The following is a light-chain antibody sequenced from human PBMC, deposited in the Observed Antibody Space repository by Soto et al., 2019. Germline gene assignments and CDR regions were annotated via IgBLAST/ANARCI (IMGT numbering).Light chain of an antibody. J-gene: IGLJ1*01. CDR3: NSYADSNNLFV. CDR2: EVS. V-gene: IGLV2-8*01. Sequence: SVLTQPPSATGCPGQSVAISCTGTISDVGGYNYVSWYQHHPGKAPKLMIYEVSKPPSGVPDRFSGSKSGNTASLTVSGLQAEDEADYYCNSYADSNNLFVFGTGTKVTVL. CDR1: ISDVGGYNY.